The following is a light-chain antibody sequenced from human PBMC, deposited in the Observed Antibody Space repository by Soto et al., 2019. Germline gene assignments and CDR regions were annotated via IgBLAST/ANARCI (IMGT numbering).Light chain of an antibody. V-gene: IGKV1-39*01. CDR1: QSISSY. Sequence: DIQMPQSPSSLSASVGDRVTITCRASQSISSYLNWYQQKPGKAPKLLIYAASSLQSGVPSRFSGSGSGTDFTLTIRSLQPEDFATYYCQQSYSTPRTFGQGTKLEIK. J-gene: IGKJ2*01. CDR3: QQSYSTPRT. CDR2: AAS.